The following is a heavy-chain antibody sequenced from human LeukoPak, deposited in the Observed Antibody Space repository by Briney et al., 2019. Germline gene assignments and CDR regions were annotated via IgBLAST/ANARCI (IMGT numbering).Heavy chain of an antibody. CDR3: ALPRYGSGSYTDY. J-gene: IGHJ4*02. CDR2: IWYDGSKK. Sequence: GGSLRLSCAASGFTFTNYGFHWVRQAPGKGLEWVAVIWYDGSKKYYEDSVKGRFTISRDNSKNTLYLQMNSLRAEDTAVYYCALPRYGSGSYTDYWGQGTLVTVSS. D-gene: IGHD3-10*01. V-gene: IGHV3-33*01. CDR1: GFTFTNYG.